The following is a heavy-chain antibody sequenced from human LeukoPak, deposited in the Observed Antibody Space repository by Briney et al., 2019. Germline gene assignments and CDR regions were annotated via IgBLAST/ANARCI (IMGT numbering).Heavy chain of an antibody. V-gene: IGHV3-30*18. CDR2: ISYDGSNK. J-gene: IGHJ6*03. Sequence: GRSLRLSCAASGFTFSSYGMHWVRQAPGKGLEWVAVISYDGSNKYYADSVKGRFTISRDNAKNSLYLQMNSLRAEDMALYYCAKDSSSSGPGRGYMDVWGKGTTVTVSS. D-gene: IGHD6-13*01. CDR1: GFTFSSYG. CDR3: AKDSSSSGPGRGYMDV.